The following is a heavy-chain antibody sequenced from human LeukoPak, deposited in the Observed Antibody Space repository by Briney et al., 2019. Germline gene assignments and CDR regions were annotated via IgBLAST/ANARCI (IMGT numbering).Heavy chain of an antibody. CDR3: ARVVRRGYSYVGGLYFDY. D-gene: IGHD5-18*01. CDR2: INPNSGGT. V-gene: IGHV1-2*02. J-gene: IGHJ4*02. CDR1: GHSFTGYY. Sequence: ASVKVSCKASGHSFTGYYIHWVRQAPGQGLEWMGWINPNSGGTNYAQKFQGRVTMTRDTSITTAYMELTSLRSDDTAVYYCARVVRRGYSYVGGLYFDYWGQGTLVTVSS.